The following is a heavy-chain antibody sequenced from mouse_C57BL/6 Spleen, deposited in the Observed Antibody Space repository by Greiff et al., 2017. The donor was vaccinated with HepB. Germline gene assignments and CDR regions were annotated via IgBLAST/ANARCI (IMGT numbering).Heavy chain of an antibody. J-gene: IGHJ3*01. CDR3: ARETLTTVDPFAY. CDR1: GYTFTSYW. D-gene: IGHD1-1*01. CDR2: INPSNGGT. Sequence: QVQLQQPGTELVKPGASVKLSCKASGYTFTSYWMHWVKQRPGQGLEWIGNINPSNGGTNYNEKFKDKATLTADKSSSTAYMQLSSLTYEDSAVYYCARETLTTVDPFAYWGQGTLVTVSA. V-gene: IGHV1-53*01.